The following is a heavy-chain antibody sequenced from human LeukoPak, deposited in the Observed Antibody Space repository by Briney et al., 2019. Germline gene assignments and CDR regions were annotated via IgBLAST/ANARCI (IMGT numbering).Heavy chain of an antibody. CDR3: ARDGYYDFWSGSYPYMDV. J-gene: IGHJ6*03. CDR2: IYPSGST. CDR1: GGSISSYY. D-gene: IGHD3-3*01. V-gene: IGHV4-4*07. Sequence: PSETLSLTCTVSGGSISSYYWSWIRQPAGKGREWIGRIYPSGSTNYNPSLKSRVTMSVDTSKNQFSLKLSSVTAAGTAAYYCARDGYYDFWSGSYPYMDVWGKGTTVTVSS.